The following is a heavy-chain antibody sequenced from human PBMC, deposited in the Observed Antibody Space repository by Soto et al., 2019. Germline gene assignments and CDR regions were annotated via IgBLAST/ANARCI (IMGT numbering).Heavy chain of an antibody. D-gene: IGHD6-19*01. CDR1: GYTFSGFY. J-gene: IGHJ4*02. CDR3: ASAAVTGTAGLDF. CDR2: INPNSGGT. Sequence: ASVKVSCKASGYTFSGFYMHWVRQAPGQGLEWIGWINPNSGGTKSAEKFQGRVTMTRDTSISTAYMALSRLTSDDTAVYYCASAAVTGTAGLDFWGQGTQVTVSS. V-gene: IGHV1-2*02.